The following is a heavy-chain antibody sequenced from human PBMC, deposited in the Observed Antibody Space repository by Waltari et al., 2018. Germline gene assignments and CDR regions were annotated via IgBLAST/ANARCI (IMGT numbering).Heavy chain of an antibody. J-gene: IGHJ4*02. V-gene: IGHV4-59*08. D-gene: IGHD1-26*01. CDR1: GGSISSYY. Sequence: QVQLQESGPGLVKPSETLSLTCTVSGGSISSYYWSWIRQPPGKGLEWIGYIYYSGSTNYNPSLKSRVTISVDTSKNQFSLKLSSVTAADTAVYYCARLGYSGSYDWGQGTLVTVSS. CDR2: IYYSGST. CDR3: ARLGYSGSYD.